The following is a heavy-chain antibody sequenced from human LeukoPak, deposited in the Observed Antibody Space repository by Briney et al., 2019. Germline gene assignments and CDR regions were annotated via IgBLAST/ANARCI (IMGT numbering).Heavy chain of an antibody. Sequence: GGSLRLSCAASGFTFSSYWMHWVRQAPGKGLVWVSRINGDGSSTSYADSVKGRFTISRDNAKNTLYLQMNSLRAEDTAVYYCARVEMATILGIDYWGQGTLVTVSS. V-gene: IGHV3-74*01. CDR3: ARVEMATILGIDY. CDR1: GFTFSSYW. J-gene: IGHJ4*02. CDR2: INGDGSST. D-gene: IGHD5-24*01.